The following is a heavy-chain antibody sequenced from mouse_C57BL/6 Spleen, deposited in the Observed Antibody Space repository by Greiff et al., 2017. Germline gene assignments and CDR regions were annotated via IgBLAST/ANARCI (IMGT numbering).Heavy chain of an antibody. Sequence: QVQLQQPGTELVKPGASVKLSCKASGYTFTSYWMHWVKQRPVQGLEWIGNINPSNGGTHYNEKFKSKATLTVDKSSSTAYMQLSSLTSEDSAVYYCAKEGYGSHFDYWGEGTTLTGSS. CDR2: INPSNGGT. J-gene: IGHJ2*01. CDR3: AKEGYGSHFDY. CDR1: GYTFTSYW. D-gene: IGHD1-1*01. V-gene: IGHV1-53*01.